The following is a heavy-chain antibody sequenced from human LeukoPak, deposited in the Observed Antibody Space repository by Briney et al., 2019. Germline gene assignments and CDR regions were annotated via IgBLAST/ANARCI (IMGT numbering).Heavy chain of an antibody. Sequence: ASVRVSCKESGYTFTNYGISWVRQAPGQGLEWRGWINPNSGGTNYAHKFQGRVTMTRDTSISTAYMELSRLRSDDTAVYYCARDRPPQLVRPFDYWGQGTLVTVSS. CDR3: ARDRPPQLVRPFDY. V-gene: IGHV1-2*07. D-gene: IGHD6-13*01. J-gene: IGHJ4*02. CDR1: GYTFTNYG. CDR2: INPNSGGT.